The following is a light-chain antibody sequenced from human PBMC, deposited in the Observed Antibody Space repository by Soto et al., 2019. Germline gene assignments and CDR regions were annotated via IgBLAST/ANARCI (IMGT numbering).Light chain of an antibody. Sequence: AIQITQSPSSLSASVGDRVSISCRASQDIKNDLGWFQQKPGKAPNLLIYTTSRLQTGVPSRFSGSGSGTDFTLTISGLQPEDFATYYCLQLSRYPSTFGGGTKVDI. V-gene: IGKV1-6*01. CDR3: LQLSRYPST. CDR2: TTS. CDR1: QDIKND. J-gene: IGKJ4*01.